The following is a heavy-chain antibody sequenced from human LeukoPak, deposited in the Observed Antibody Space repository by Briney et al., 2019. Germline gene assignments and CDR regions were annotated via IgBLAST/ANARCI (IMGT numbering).Heavy chain of an antibody. V-gene: IGHV1-2*02. J-gene: IGHJ4*02. D-gene: IGHD6-19*01. CDR2: INPNSGGT. Sequence: ASVKVSCKASGYTFTGYYMHWVRQAPGQGLEWMGWINPNSGGTNYAQKFQGRVTMTRDTSISTAYMELSSLKASDTAMYYCARGGALAAHESNFDYWGQGTLVTASS. CDR3: ARGGALAAHESNFDY. CDR1: GYTFTGYY.